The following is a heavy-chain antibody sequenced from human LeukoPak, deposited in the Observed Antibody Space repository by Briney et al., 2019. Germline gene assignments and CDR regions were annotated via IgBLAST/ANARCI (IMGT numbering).Heavy chain of an antibody. J-gene: IGHJ4*02. Sequence: GESLTLSWAVSGLTVSTNYMTWARPPPEEGLEWVSVIYSGGHTYYADSVKGRFPISRDNPKTTLSLQMNSCSPENTPVFFCARGWGERLVPDDYWGQGTLVTVSS. D-gene: IGHD6-13*01. CDR1: GLTVSTNY. CDR3: ARGWGERLVPDDY. V-gene: IGHV3-66*01. CDR2: IYSGGHT.